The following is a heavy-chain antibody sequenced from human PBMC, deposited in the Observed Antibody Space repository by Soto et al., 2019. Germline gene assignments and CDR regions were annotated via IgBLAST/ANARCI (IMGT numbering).Heavy chain of an antibody. CDR2: ISYDGSNK. J-gene: IGHJ6*02. D-gene: IGHD2-15*01. CDR1: GFTFSSYA. CDR3: ARGLLPPHMDV. Sequence: GGSLRLSCAASGFTFSSYAMHWVRQAPGKGLEWVAVISYDGSNKYYADSVKGRFTISRDNSKNTLYLQMNSLRAEDTAVYYCARGLLPPHMDVWGQGTTVTVSS. V-gene: IGHV3-30-3*01.